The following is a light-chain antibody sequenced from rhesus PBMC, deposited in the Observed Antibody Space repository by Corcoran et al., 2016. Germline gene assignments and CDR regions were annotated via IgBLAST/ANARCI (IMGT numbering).Light chain of an antibody. V-gene: IGKV1-74*01. CDR2: AAS. CDR3: QHSDGTPFA. CDR1: ENGNNY. J-gene: IGKJ3*01. Sequence: DIHMTQSPSSLSASVGDRVTITCRASENGNNYLHWYQQKPRKATKLRNYAASTLQSGVPARFSGSGSVTNYPCTISSLQPEDGATYCSQHSDGTPFAFGPGTKLDI.